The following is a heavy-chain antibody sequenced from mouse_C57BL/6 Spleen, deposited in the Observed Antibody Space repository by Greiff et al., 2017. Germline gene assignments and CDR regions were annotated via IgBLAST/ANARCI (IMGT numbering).Heavy chain of an antibody. CDR2: IDPSDSYT. D-gene: IGHD1-1*01. V-gene: IGHV1-50*01. Sequence: QVQLKQSGAELVKPGASVKLSCKASGYTFTSYWMQWVKQRPGQGLEWIGEIDPSDSYTNYNQKFKGKATLTVDTSSSTAYMQLSSLTSEDSAVYYCARIVVERESFPYWGQGTTLTVSS. J-gene: IGHJ2*01. CDR1: GYTFTSYW. CDR3: ARIVVERESFPY.